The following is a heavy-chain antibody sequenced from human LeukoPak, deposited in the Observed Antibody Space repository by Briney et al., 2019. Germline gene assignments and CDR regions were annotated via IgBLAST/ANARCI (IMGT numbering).Heavy chain of an antibody. D-gene: IGHD1-26*01. CDR1: GPSISSDYY. J-gene: IGHJ1*01. Sequence: SETLSLTCAVSGPSISSDYYWGGTRQPPGKGGEGIGTIYKGGSTYYNPSLKRRVTISVDNSKKQFSLKVSSVTGADTAGYYCARWTSGIWGQGTLVTVSS. V-gene: IGHV4-38-2*01. CDR3: ARWTSGI. CDR2: IYKGGST.